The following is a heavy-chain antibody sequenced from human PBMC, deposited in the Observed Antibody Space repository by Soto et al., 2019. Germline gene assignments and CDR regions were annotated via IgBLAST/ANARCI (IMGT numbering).Heavy chain of an antibody. CDR1: GGSISSYY. D-gene: IGHD2-21*02. J-gene: IGHJ5*02. CDR3: ARDFQVGVTGYNLFDP. V-gene: IGHV4-59*01. Sequence: QVQLQESGPGLVKPSETLSLTCTVSGGSISSYYWSWIRQPPGKGLEWIGYIYYSGSTNYNPSLKGRVTISVDTSKNQFSLKLSSVTAADTAVYYCARDFQVGVTGYNLFDPWGQGTLVTVSS. CDR2: IYYSGST.